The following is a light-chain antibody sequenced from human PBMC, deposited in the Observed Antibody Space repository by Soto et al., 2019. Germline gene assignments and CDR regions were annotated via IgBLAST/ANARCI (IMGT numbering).Light chain of an antibody. CDR3: HHYYYWRT. V-gene: IGKV3-15*01. CDR2: AAS. Sequence: EVILTQSPATLSVSPGEGVTLSCRASQNVNHDLAWYQQKAGQAPRILIYAASVRAPGIPVRFSGSGSATEFTLTISSLESEDFAFYYCHHYYYWRTFGQGTKV. J-gene: IGKJ1*01. CDR1: QNVNHD.